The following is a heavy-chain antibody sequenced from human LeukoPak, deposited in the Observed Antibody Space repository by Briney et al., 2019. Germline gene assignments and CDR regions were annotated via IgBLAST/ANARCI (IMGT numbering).Heavy chain of an antibody. Sequence: ASVKVSCKASGYTFTGYYMHWVRQAPGQGLEWMGWINPNSGGTNYAQEFQGRVTMTRDTSISTAYMELSRLRSDDTAVYYCARDNADWWFDPWGQGTLVTVSS. CDR1: GYTFTGYY. CDR3: ARDNADWWFDP. V-gene: IGHV1-2*02. J-gene: IGHJ5*02. D-gene: IGHD2-21*01. CDR2: INPNSGGT.